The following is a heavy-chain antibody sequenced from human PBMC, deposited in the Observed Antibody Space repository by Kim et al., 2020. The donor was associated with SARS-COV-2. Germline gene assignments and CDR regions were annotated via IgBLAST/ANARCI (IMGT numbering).Heavy chain of an antibody. CDR1: GGSISSGSYY. CDR2: IYTSGST. CDR3: ARSLFGESEIDYFDY. V-gene: IGHV4-61*02. Sequence: SETLSLTCTVSGGSISSGSYYWSWIRQPAGKGLEWIGRIYTSGSTNYNPSLKSRVTISVDTSKNQFSLKLSSVTAADTAVYYCARSLFGESEIDYFDYWGQGTLVTVSS. J-gene: IGHJ4*02. D-gene: IGHD3-10*01.